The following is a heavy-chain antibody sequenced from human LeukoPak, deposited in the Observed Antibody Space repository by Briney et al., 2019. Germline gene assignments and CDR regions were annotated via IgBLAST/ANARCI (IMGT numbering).Heavy chain of an antibody. CDR2: ISSSSSYI. CDR3: ARGNRQWLVRSVFDV. CDR1: GFTFNTYT. D-gene: IGHD6-19*01. Sequence: GGSLRLSCAASGFTFNTYTMNWVPQAPGKGLEWVASISSSSSYIYYGDSVRGRFTISRDNANNTLYLQMNSLRAEDTAVYYCARGNRQWLVRSVFDVWGQGTMVTVSS. V-gene: IGHV3-21*06. J-gene: IGHJ3*01.